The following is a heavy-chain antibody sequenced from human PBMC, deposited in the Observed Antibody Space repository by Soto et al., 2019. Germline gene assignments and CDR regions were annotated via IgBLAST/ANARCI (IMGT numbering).Heavy chain of an antibody. D-gene: IGHD3-10*01. V-gene: IGHV1-69*01. J-gene: IGHJ6*02. Sequence: QVQLVQSGAEVKKPGSSVKVPCKASGGTFSSYAISWVRQAPGQGLEWMGGIIPIFGTANSAQKFQGRVTITADESTSTAYMELSSLRSEDTAVYYCARVGLLWFGELLINGMDVWGQGTTVTVSS. CDR1: GGTFSSYA. CDR2: IIPIFGTA. CDR3: ARVGLLWFGELLINGMDV.